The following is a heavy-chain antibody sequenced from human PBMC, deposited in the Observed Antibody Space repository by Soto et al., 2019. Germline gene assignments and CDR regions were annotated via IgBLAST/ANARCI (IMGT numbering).Heavy chain of an antibody. CDR3: ARDSISYYDSSGYYFQH. CDR1: GGSISSYY. J-gene: IGHJ1*01. CDR2: IYYSGST. V-gene: IGHV4-59*01. Sequence: SETLSLTCTVSGGSISSYYWSWIRQPPGKGLEWIGYIYYSGSTNYNPSLKSRVTISVDTSKNQFSLKLSSVTAADTAVYYCARDSISYYDSSGYYFQHWGQGTLVTVSS. D-gene: IGHD3-22*01.